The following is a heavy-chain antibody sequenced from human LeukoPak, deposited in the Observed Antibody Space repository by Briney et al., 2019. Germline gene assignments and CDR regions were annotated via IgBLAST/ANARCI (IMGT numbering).Heavy chain of an antibody. Sequence: ASVKVSCKASGYTFTSYGFSWVRQAPGQGLEWMGWISAYNGNINYAQNFQGRVTMTTDTSTSTAYMELRSLRSDDTAVYYCARDPVYSGADLDYWGQGTLVTVSS. CDR3: ARDPVYSGADLDY. CDR1: GYTFTSYG. J-gene: IGHJ4*02. V-gene: IGHV1-18*01. D-gene: IGHD5-12*01. CDR2: ISAYNGNI.